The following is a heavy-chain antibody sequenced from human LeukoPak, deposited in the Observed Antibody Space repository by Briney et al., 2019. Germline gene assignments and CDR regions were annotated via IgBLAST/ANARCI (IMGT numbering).Heavy chain of an antibody. D-gene: IGHD6-19*01. J-gene: IGHJ4*02. CDR3: ARGGSGWYVDY. V-gene: IGHV1-46*01. CDR1: GYTFISHY. Sequence: ASVKVSCKASGYTFISHYMHWVRQAPGQGLEWMGIINPSAGSTSYAQKFQGRVTMTRDTSTSTVYMELSSLRFEDTAVYYCARGGSGWYVDYRGQGTLVTVSS. CDR2: INPSAGST.